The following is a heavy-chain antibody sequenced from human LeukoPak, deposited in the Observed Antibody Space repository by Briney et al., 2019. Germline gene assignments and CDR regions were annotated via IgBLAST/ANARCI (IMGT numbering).Heavy chain of an antibody. Sequence: ASVKVSCKASGYTFTVYYMHWVRQAPGQGLEWMGWINPNSGGTNYAQKFQGRVTMTRDTSISTAYMELSRLRSDDTAVYYCARGSGNNYYYYYMDVWGKGTTVTISS. D-gene: IGHD4-23*01. CDR1: GYTFTVYY. V-gene: IGHV1-2*02. CDR3: ARGSGNNYYYYYMDV. J-gene: IGHJ6*03. CDR2: INPNSGGT.